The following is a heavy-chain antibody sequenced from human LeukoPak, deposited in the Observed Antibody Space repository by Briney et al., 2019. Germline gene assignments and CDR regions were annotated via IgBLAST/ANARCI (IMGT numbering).Heavy chain of an antibody. CDR1: GYTFTGYY. CDR3: ARVVGLYYGSGSYRKDYYYYMDV. V-gene: IGHV1-2*02. Sequence: GASVTVSCKASGYTFTGYYMHWVRQAPGQGLEWMGWINPNSGGTNYAQKFQGRVTMTRDTSISTAYMELSRLRSDDTAVYYCARVVGLYYGSGSYRKDYYYYMDVWGKGTTVTISS. J-gene: IGHJ6*03. D-gene: IGHD3-10*01. CDR2: INPNSGGT.